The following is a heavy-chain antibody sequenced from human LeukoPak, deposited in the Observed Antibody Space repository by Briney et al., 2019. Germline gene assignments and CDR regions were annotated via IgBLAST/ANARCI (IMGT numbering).Heavy chain of an antibody. J-gene: IGHJ4*02. CDR2: ISAYNGNT. V-gene: IGHV1-18*01. Sequence: ASVKVSCKASGYTFTSYGISWVRQAPGQGLEWMGWISAYNGNTNYAQKLQGRVTMTRNTSISTAYMELSSLRSEDTAVYYCARQSGYSYGLSPSDYWGQGTLVTVSS. D-gene: IGHD5-18*01. CDR1: GYTFTSYG. CDR3: ARQSGYSYGLSPSDY.